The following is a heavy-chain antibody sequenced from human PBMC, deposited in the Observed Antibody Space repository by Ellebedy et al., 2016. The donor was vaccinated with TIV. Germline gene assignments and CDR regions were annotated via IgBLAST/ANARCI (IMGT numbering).Heavy chain of an antibody. CDR1: GFTFSSST. CDR3: ARGPYSSGHCDAFDV. CDR2: ISFDGRAV. Sequence: GGSLRLXXAASGFTFSSSTMHWVRQAPGWGLDWVAGISFDGRAVHYADSVKGRSTISRDNSKNTLSLQMNSLRGEDSAIYYCARGPYSSGHCDAFDVWGRGTAVTVSS. V-gene: IGHV3-30*04. D-gene: IGHD6-19*01. J-gene: IGHJ3*01.